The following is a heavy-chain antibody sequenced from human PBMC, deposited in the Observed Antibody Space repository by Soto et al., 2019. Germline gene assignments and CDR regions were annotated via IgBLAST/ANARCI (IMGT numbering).Heavy chain of an antibody. D-gene: IGHD3-3*01. V-gene: IGHV1-18*01. J-gene: IGHJ6*03. CDR3: ARGYYDFWSGPRYYYYMDV. Sequence: ASVQVSCKASCYTFTSYGISWVRQAPGQGLEWMGWISAYNGNTNYAQKLQGRVTMTTDTSTSTAYMELRSLRSDDTAVYYCARGYYDFWSGPRYYYYMDVWGKGTTVTVSS. CDR2: ISAYNGNT. CDR1: CYTFTSYG.